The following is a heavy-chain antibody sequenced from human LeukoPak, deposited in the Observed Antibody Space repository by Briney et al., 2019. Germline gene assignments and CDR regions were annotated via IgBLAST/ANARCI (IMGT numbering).Heavy chain of an antibody. CDR1: GFTFSSYA. D-gene: IGHD3-22*01. CDR3: AKWKITMIVVVIIPTYLDY. CDR2: ISGSGGGT. Sequence: GGSLRLSCAAPGFTFSSYAMSWVRQAPGKGLEWVSAISGSGGGTYYADSVKGRFTISRDNSKNTLYLQMNSLRAEDTAVYYCAKWKITMIVVVIIPTYLDYWGQGTLVTVSS. J-gene: IGHJ4*02. V-gene: IGHV3-23*01.